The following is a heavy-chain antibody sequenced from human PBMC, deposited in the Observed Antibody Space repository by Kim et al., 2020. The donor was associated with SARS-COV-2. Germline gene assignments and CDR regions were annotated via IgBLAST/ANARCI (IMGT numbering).Heavy chain of an antibody. D-gene: IGHD3-9*01. CDR3: ARDRPSGYFDWLLPDY. V-gene: IGHV4-4*06. Sequence: LKSRVTMSVDTSKNTFSLNLSSVTAADTAVYYCARDRPSGYFDWLLPDYWGQGTLVTVSS. J-gene: IGHJ4*02.